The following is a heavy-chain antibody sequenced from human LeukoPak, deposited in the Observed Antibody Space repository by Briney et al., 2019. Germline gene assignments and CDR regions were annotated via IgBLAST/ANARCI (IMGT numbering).Heavy chain of an antibody. Sequence: KPSETLSLTCTVSGASISSYYWSWIRQPPGKGLEWIGYIYYSGSTNYNPSLKSRVTISVDTSKNQFSLKLSSVTAADTAVYYCARHGTGYSSSWYPSRGFDPWGQGTLVTVSS. J-gene: IGHJ5*02. CDR1: GASISSYY. V-gene: IGHV4-59*08. CDR2: IYYSGST. CDR3: ARHGTGYSSSWYPSRGFDP. D-gene: IGHD6-13*01.